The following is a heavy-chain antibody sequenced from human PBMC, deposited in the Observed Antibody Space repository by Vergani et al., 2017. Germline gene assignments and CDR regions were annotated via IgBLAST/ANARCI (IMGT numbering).Heavy chain of an antibody. V-gene: IGHV3-11*05. Sequence: QVQLVESGGGLVKPGGSLRLSCAASGFTFSDYYMSWIRQAPGKGLEWVSSISSSSSYIYYADSVKGRFTISRDNAKNSLYLQMNSLRAEDTAVYYCARTYYDFWSGYFDAFDIWGQGTMVTVSS. J-gene: IGHJ3*02. D-gene: IGHD3-3*01. CDR2: ISSSSSYI. CDR1: GFTFSDYY. CDR3: ARTYYDFWSGYFDAFDI.